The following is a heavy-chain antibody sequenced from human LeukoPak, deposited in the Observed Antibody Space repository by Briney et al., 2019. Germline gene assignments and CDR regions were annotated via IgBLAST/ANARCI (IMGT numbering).Heavy chain of an antibody. CDR3: ARAQGILTGYYPNWFDP. D-gene: IGHD3-9*01. Sequence: GGSLRLSCAASGFTFSSYGMHWVRQAPGKGLEWVAVIRYDGSNKYYADSVKGRFTISRDNSKNTLYLQMNSLRAEDTAVYYCARAQGILTGYYPNWFDPWGQGTLVTVSS. J-gene: IGHJ5*02. CDR2: IRYDGSNK. V-gene: IGHV3-33*01. CDR1: GFTFSSYG.